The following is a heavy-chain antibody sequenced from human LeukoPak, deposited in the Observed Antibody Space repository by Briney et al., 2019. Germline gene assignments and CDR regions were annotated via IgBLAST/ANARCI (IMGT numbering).Heavy chain of an antibody. D-gene: IGHD3-22*01. V-gene: IGHV3-30-3*01. CDR1: GFTFSSYA. CDR3: ARDVRSYYYDSSGYYPDY. Sequence: GGSLRLSCAASGFTFSSYAMHWVRQAPGKGLEWVAVISYDGSNKYYADSVKGRFTISRDNAKNSLYLQMNSLRAEDTAVYYCARDVRSYYYDSSGYYPDYWGQGTLVTVSS. J-gene: IGHJ4*02. CDR2: ISYDGSNK.